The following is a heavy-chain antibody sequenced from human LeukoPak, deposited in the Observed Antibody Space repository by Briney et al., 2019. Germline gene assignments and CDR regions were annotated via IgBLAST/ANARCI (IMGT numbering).Heavy chain of an antibody. D-gene: IGHD6-6*01. CDR1: GYIXTGYY. J-gene: IGHJ4*02. CDR2: TNTNSGGT. Sequence: GASVKVSCKASGYIXTGYYMHWVRQAPGQGLEWMGWTNTNSGGTNYAQKYQGRVTMTRDTSISKAYMELSRLRSGDTAVYYCARDWVTGAEYSSPSAGDYWGQGTLVTVSS. CDR3: ARDWVTGAEYSSPSAGDY. V-gene: IGHV1-2*02.